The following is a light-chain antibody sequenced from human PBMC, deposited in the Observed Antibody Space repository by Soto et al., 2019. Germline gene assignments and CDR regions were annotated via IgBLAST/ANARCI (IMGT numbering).Light chain of an antibody. CDR1: QSVGSY. Sequence: EIVLTQSPGTLSLSPGERATLSCRASQSVGSYLVWYQQKPGQAPRLLIFDASTRATDIPDRFSGSGSGTDFTLTISSLEPEDFAIYYCQQRSSWPTFGGGTRVEIK. V-gene: IGKV3-11*01. J-gene: IGKJ4*01. CDR2: DAS. CDR3: QQRSSWPT.